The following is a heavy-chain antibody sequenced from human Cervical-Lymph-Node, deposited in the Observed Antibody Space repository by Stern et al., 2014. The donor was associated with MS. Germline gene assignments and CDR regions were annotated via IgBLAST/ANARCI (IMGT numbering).Heavy chain of an antibody. CDR1: GASISSSY. Sequence: VQLVESGPGLVKPSETLSLTCTVSGASISSSYLSWIRQPPGKGPEWIAYIYYSGITNYNPSLKSRVAISVDMPKNQFSLKVTSVTAADTAVYYCAKWGTGGYGHFDYWGQGILITVSS. CDR3: AKWGTGGYGHFDY. V-gene: IGHV4-59*01. CDR2: IYYSGIT. D-gene: IGHD6-25*01. J-gene: IGHJ4*02.